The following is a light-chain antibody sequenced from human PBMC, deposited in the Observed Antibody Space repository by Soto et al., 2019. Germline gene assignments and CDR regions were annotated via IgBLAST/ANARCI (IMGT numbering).Light chain of an antibody. CDR2: EVS. CDR3: SSYTSSSIDYV. J-gene: IGLJ1*01. V-gene: IGLV2-14*01. CDR1: SSDVGGYNY. Sequence: QSALTQPASVSGSPGQSITISCTGTSSDVGGYNYVSCYQQHPGKAPKLMIYEVSNRPSGVSNRFSGSKSGNTASLTISGLQAEDEAEYYCSSYTSSSIDYVFGTGTKVTVL.